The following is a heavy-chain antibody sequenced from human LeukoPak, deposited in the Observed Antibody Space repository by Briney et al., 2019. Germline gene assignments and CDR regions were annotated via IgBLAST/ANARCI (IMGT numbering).Heavy chain of an antibody. D-gene: IGHD5-12*01. Sequence: GGSLRLSCAASGFTFSSCAMHWVRQAPGKGLEWVAVISYDGSNKYYADSVKGRFTISRDNSKNTLYLQMGSLRAEDMAVYYCARGGGYSGYGYMDVWGKGTTVTISS. V-gene: IGHV3-30*14. CDR2: ISYDGSNK. CDR1: GFTFSSCA. CDR3: ARGGGYSGYGYMDV. J-gene: IGHJ6*03.